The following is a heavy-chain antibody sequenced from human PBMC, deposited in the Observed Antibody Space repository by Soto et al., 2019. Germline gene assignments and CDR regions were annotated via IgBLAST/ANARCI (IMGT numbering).Heavy chain of an antibody. CDR3: ARHLSVSRIAASLI. Sequence: GESLKISFKGSVYSFTSYWIGWVRQMPGKGLEWMGIIYPGDSDTRYSPSFQGQVTISADKSISTAYLQWSSLKASDTAMYYCARHLSVSRIAASLIWGQGTMVTVSS. CDR1: VYSFTSYW. J-gene: IGHJ3*02. D-gene: IGHD6-13*01. V-gene: IGHV5-51*01. CDR2: IYPGDSDT.